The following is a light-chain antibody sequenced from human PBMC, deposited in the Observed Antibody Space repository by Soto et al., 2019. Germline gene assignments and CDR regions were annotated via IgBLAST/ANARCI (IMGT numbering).Light chain of an antibody. CDR2: DVS. CDR3: SSYTSSNTVV. Sequence: QSALTQPASVSGSPGQSITISRPGNSGDVGGYEYVSWYQQHPGKAPKLMIYDVSNRPSGVSNRFSGSKSGNTASLTISGLQAEDEADYSCSSYTSSNTVVFGGGTKLTVL. V-gene: IGLV2-14*01. J-gene: IGLJ2*01. CDR1: SGDVGGYEY.